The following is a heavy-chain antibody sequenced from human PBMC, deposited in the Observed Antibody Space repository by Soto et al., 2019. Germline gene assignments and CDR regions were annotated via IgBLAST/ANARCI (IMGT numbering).Heavy chain of an antibody. CDR1: GYTFSSYG. D-gene: IGHD6-13*01. Sequence: ASVKVSCKASGYTFSSYGIIWVRQAPGQGLEWMGWISASKGYTNYAQNFQGRVTMTTDTSTNTAYMELRSLRSDDTAVYYCARGRKGYRSSWYVDWGQGTLVTVSS. J-gene: IGHJ4*02. CDR3: ARGRKGYRSSWYVD. CDR2: ISASKGYT. V-gene: IGHV1-18*01.